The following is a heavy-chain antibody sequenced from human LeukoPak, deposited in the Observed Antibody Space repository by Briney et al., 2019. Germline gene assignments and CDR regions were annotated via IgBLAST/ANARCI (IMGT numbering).Heavy chain of an antibody. CDR1: GGSISSYY. V-gene: IGHV4-59*01. CDR2: IYYSGST. J-gene: IGHJ6*03. Sequence: NPSETLSLTCTVSGGSISSYYWSWIRQPPGKGLEWIGYIYYSGSTNYNPSLKSRVTISVDTSKNQFSLKLSSVTAADTAVYYCARGLLLYYYYYMDVWGKGTTVTVSS. CDR3: ARGLLLYYYYYMDV.